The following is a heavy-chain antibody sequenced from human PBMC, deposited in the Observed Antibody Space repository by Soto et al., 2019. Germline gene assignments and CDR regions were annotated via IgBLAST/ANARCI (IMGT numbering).Heavy chain of an antibody. V-gene: IGHV1-58*01. CDR2: IVVGSGNT. Sequence: SVKVSWKASGFTFTSSAVQWVRQARGQRLEWIGWIVVGSGNTNYAQKFQERVTITRDMSTSTAYMELSSLRSEDTAVYYCAAMVRGIILKRLLGYWGQGTLRSLSS. CDR1: GFTFTSSA. CDR3: AAMVRGIILKRLLGY. D-gene: IGHD3-10*01. J-gene: IGHJ4*02.